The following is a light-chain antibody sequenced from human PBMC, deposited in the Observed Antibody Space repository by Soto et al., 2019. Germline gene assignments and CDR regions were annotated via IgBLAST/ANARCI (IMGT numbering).Light chain of an antibody. Sequence: DIQMTQSPSTLSASVGDRVTITCRASQSLTSWLAWYQQKPGKAPQLLIYDASSLESGVPSRFSGSGSGTEFTLTISSLQPDDFATYYCQQYNSYSWTFGQGTKVEIK. V-gene: IGKV1-5*01. J-gene: IGKJ1*01. CDR1: QSLTSW. CDR3: QQYNSYSWT. CDR2: DAS.